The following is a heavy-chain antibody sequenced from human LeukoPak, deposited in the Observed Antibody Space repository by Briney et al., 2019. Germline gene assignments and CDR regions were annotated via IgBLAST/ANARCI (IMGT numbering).Heavy chain of an antibody. V-gene: IGHV4-39*07. CDR2: IYYSGST. CDR3: ARDHEDIVATIWGEGLNI. Sequence: PSETLSLTCTVSGGSISSNTYYWGWIRQPPGKGLEWIGSIYYSGSTYYNPSLKGRVTMSVDTSKNQFSLNLSSVTAADTAVYYCARDHEDIVATIWGEGLNIWGQGTVVTVSS. CDR1: GGSISSNTYY. D-gene: IGHD5-12*01. J-gene: IGHJ3*02.